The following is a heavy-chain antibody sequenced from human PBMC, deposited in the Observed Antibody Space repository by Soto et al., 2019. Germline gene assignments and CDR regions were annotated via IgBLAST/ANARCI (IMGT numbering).Heavy chain of an antibody. Sequence: GGSLRLSCAASGFTFSSYAMHWVRQAPGKGLEWVAVISYDGSNKYYADSVKGRFTISRDNSKNTLYLQMNSLRAEDTAVYYCARGHYDFWSGYKSSDYWGQGTLVTVSS. CDR3: ARGHYDFWSGYKSSDY. J-gene: IGHJ4*02. D-gene: IGHD3-3*01. CDR2: ISYDGSNK. CDR1: GFTFSSYA. V-gene: IGHV3-30-3*01.